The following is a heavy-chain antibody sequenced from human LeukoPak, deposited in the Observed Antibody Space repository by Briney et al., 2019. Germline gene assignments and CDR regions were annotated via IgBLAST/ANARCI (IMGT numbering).Heavy chain of an antibody. J-gene: IGHJ6*02. V-gene: IGHV1-18*01. Sequence: ASVKVSCKASGYTFTSYGISWVRQAPGQGLEWMGWISAYYGNTNYAQKLQGRVTLTTDTSTSTAYMELRSLTSDDTAVYFCARADDNSPRYYYGMDVWGPGTTVSVSS. CDR2: ISAYYGNT. CDR1: GYTFTSYG. CDR3: ARADDNSPRYYYGMDV. D-gene: IGHD3-9*01.